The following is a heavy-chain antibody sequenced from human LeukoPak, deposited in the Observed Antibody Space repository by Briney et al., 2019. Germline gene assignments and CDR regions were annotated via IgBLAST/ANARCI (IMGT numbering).Heavy chain of an antibody. CDR3: ARDSNYDY. D-gene: IGHD6-13*01. Sequence: PGGSLRLSCAASGFTVSSTYMGWVRQAPGKGREWVSVLYSGGTTYYADSVKGRFTISRDNSKNTLYLQMNSLRAEDTAVYYCARDSNYDYWGQGTLVTVSS. J-gene: IGHJ4*02. CDR1: GFTVSSTY. V-gene: IGHV3-66*02. CDR2: LYSGGTT.